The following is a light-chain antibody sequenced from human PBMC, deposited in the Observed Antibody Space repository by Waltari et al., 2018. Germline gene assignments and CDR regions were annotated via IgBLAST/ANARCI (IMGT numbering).Light chain of an antibody. CDR1: STDVGGYNY. CDR3: SSYAGSSNLV. V-gene: IGLV2-8*01. Sequence: QSALTQPPSASGSPGQSVTISCTGTSTDVGGYNYVSWYQQQPGKAPKLIIHEVSKRPSGVPDRFSGSKSANTASLTVSGLQADDEADYYCSSYAGSSNLVFGGGTKLTVL. CDR2: EVS. J-gene: IGLJ2*01.